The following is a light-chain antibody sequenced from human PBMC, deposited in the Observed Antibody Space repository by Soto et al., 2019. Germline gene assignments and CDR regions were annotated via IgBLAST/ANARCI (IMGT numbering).Light chain of an antibody. Sequence: EIVLTQSPAPLSLSPGERATLSCRASQSVSSSLAWYQQKPGQAPRLLIYDASNRATGIPARFSGSGSGTDFTLTISSLAPEDFAVYYGQQRSNWPLLTFGGGTKVEIK. V-gene: IGKV3-11*01. CDR2: DAS. J-gene: IGKJ4*01. CDR3: QQRSNWPLLT. CDR1: QSVSSS.